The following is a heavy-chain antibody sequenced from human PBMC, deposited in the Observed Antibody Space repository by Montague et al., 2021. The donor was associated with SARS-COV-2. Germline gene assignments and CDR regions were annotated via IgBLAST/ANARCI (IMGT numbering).Heavy chain of an antibody. CDR2: IYYSGST. Sequence: TLSLTCTVSGGSISSGGYYWSWIRQHPGKGLEWIGYIYYSGSTYYNPSLKSRVTISVDTSKNQFSLKLSSVAAADTAVYYCAREGGLRYFDWLLRSDYYCGMDVWGQGTTVAVSS. J-gene: IGHJ6*02. V-gene: IGHV4-31*03. CDR1: GGSISSGGYY. D-gene: IGHD3-9*01. CDR3: AREGGLRYFDWLLRSDYYCGMDV.